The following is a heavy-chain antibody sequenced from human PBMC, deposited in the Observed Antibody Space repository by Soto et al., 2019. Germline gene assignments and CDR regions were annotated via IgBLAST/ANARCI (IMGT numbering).Heavy chain of an antibody. CDR2: TYYRSKWYN. Sequence: SQTLSLTCAISGDSVSSNSAAWNWIRQSPSRGLEWLGRTYYRSKWYNDYAVSVKSRITINPDTSKNQFSLQLNSVTPEDTAVYYCARAERITIFGVVITHYYYVVDCCKGSTVTVSS. CDR1: GDSVSSNSAA. J-gene: IGHJ6*03. CDR3: ARAERITIFGVVITHYYYVVD. V-gene: IGHV6-1*01. D-gene: IGHD3-3*01.